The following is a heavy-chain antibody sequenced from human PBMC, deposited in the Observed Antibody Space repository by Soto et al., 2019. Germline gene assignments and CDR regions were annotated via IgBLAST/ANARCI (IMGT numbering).Heavy chain of an antibody. CDR1: GDSISGYY. Sequence: SETLSLTCTVSGDSISGYYWTWIRQPPGRGLEWLGYIYYSGSTNNNRGSNNYNPSLKSRVTISSDTSKKQFSLKLSSVTAADTAVYYCARSAWGYAFDIWGQGTVVTVSS. V-gene: IGHV4-59*01. D-gene: IGHD1-26*01. CDR3: ARSAWGYAFDI. J-gene: IGHJ3*02. CDR2: IYYSGSTNNNRGSN.